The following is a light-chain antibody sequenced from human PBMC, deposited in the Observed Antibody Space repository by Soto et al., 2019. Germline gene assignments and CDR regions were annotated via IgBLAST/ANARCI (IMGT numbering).Light chain of an antibody. CDR3: QRSFSTPLT. V-gene: IGKV1-39*01. CDR1: QSISSY. Sequence: DIQMTQSPSSLSASVGDRVTITCRASQSISSYLHWYQQKPGKAPKLLIYAASSLQSGVPSRFSDSGSGTYFTLTISSLQPEDFATYYCQRSFSTPLTFGGGTKVEIK. J-gene: IGKJ4*01. CDR2: AAS.